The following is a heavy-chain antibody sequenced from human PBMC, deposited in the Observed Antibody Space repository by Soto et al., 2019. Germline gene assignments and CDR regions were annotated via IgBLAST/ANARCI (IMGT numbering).Heavy chain of an antibody. CDR3: AKSPRTIRERFES. CDR1: GFTFTPFV. D-gene: IGHD3-3*01. Sequence: GGTLRLSCAASGFTFTPFVMNWVRQAPGKGLQWVAAISGTGNKTSYADSVKGRFTISRENSNNTLYLEMNSLRVEYTAGYYGAKSPRTIRERFESWGRGA. CDR2: ISGTGNKT. V-gene: IGHV3-23*01. J-gene: IGHJ4*02.